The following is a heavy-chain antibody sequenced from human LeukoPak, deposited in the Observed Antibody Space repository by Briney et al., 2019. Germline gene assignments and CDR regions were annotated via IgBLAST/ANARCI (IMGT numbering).Heavy chain of an antibody. Sequence: SETLSLTCTVSGGSISSGGYYWSWIRQPPGKGLEWIGYIYHSGSTYYNPSLKSRVTISVDRSKNQFSLKLSSVTAADTAVYYCARYCSSTSCYTYYFDYWGQGTLVTVSS. CDR3: ARYCSSTSCYTYYFDY. V-gene: IGHV4-30-2*01. D-gene: IGHD2-2*02. CDR1: GGSISSGGYY. CDR2: IYHSGST. J-gene: IGHJ4*02.